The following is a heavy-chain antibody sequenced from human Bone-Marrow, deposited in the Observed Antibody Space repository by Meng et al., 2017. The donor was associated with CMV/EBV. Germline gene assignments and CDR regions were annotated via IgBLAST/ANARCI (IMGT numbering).Heavy chain of an antibody. CDR1: NGSFSNYY. Sequence: SETLSLTCAVYNGSFSNYYWSWIRQPPGQGLEWIWEIHHSGSANYNPSLKSRLTIAVDTSKNQFSLKLSSVTAADTDVYYCAMILERVEGPNYGMDFWGQGTTVTVSS. CDR3: AMILERVEGPNYGMDF. V-gene: IGHV4-34*01. D-gene: IGHD3-3*01. CDR2: IHHSGSA. J-gene: IGHJ6*02.